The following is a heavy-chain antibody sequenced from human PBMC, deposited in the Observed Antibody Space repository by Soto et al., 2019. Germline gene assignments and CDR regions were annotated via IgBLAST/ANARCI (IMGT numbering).Heavy chain of an antibody. CDR2: IYSGGST. CDR1: GFTVSSNY. Sequence: EVQLVESGGGLVQPGGSLRLSCAASGFTVSSNYMSWVRQAPGKGLEWVSVIYSGGSTYYADSVKGRFTISRDNSKNTLYLQMNSLRAEDTAVYYCARDKGQGYFDWLGTTEHGWFDPWGQGTLVTVSS. J-gene: IGHJ5*02. CDR3: ARDKGQGYFDWLGTTEHGWFDP. V-gene: IGHV3-66*01. D-gene: IGHD3-9*01.